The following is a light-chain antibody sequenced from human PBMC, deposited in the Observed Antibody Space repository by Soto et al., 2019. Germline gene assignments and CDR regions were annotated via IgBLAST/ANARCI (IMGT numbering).Light chain of an antibody. Sequence: QAVLTQPASVSGSPGQSITLSCTGNSSDVGGYNYVSWYQHHPGKAPKLIIYDVTNRPSGVSNPFSGSKSGNTASLTISGLQPEDEADYYCSSYTTSNTRQIVFGTGTKVPVL. CDR2: DVT. J-gene: IGLJ1*01. CDR3: SSYTTSNTRQIV. CDR1: SSDVGGYNY. V-gene: IGLV2-14*03.